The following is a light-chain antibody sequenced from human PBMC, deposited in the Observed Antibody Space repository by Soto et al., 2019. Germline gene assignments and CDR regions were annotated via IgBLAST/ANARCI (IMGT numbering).Light chain of an antibody. CDR2: DAS. J-gene: IGKJ1*01. Sequence: IGMTQSPATLSVSPGERATFSCRASQSVSSYLAWYQQKPGQAPRLLIYDASNRATGIPARFSGSGSGTEFTLTISSLQPDDFATYYCQQYNSYPWTFGQGTKVDIK. CDR3: QQYNSYPWT. V-gene: IGKV3D-15*01. CDR1: QSVSSY.